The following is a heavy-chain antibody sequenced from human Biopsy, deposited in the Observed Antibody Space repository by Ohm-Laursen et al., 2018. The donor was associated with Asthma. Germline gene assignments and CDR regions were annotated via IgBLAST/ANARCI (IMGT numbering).Heavy chain of an antibody. V-gene: IGHV3-23*01. CDR3: AKVGHGNGDYVGWFDP. Sequence: SLRLSCTASGFTVSNFAMIWVRQAPGQGLEWVSVISSGSGSTYYADSVKGRFTISRDTSMNTLYLQMNSLRAEDTAVYYCAKVGHGNGDYVGWFDPWGQGTLVTVSS. CDR1: GFTVSNFA. CDR2: ISSGSGST. D-gene: IGHD4-17*01. J-gene: IGHJ5*02.